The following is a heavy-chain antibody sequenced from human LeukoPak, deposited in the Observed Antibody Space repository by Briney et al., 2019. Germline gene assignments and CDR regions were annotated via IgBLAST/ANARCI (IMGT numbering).Heavy chain of an antibody. V-gene: IGHV4-59*01. D-gene: IGHD6-19*01. CDR2: IYYSGST. CDR3: ARERKSSGWSGYFDY. J-gene: IGHJ4*02. CDR1: GGSISSYY. Sequence: SETLSLTCTVSGGSISSYYWSWIRQPPGKGLEWIGYIYYSGSTNYNPSLKSRVTISVDTSKNQFSLKLNSVTAADTAVYYCARERKSSGWSGYFDYWGQGTLVTVSS.